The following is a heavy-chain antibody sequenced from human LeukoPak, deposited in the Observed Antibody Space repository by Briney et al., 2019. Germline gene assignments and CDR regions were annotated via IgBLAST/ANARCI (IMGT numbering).Heavy chain of an antibody. D-gene: IGHD3-10*01. CDR3: ARDLGDYGSGRYYYYGMDV. Sequence: ASVKVSCKASGYTFTGYYMHWVRQAPGQGLEWMGWINPNSGGTNYAQKFQGRVTMTRDTSISTAYMELSRLRSDDTAVYYRARDLGDYGSGRYYYYGMDVWGQGTTVTVSS. J-gene: IGHJ6*02. CDR2: INPNSGGT. CDR1: GYTFTGYY. V-gene: IGHV1-2*02.